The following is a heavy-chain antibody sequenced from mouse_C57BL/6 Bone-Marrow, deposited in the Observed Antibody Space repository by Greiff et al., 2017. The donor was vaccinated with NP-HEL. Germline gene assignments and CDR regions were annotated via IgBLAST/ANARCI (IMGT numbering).Heavy chain of an antibody. CDR3: ARVKFWDYYGSSYYFDY. Sequence: EVKLQESGPGLVKPSQSLSLTCSVTGYSITSGYYWNWIRQFPGNKLEWMGYISYDGSNNYNPSLKNRISITRDTSKNQFFLKLNSVTTEDTATYYCARVKFWDYYGSSYYFDYWGQGTTLTVSS. D-gene: IGHD1-1*01. J-gene: IGHJ2*01. CDR2: ISYDGSN. V-gene: IGHV3-6*01. CDR1: GYSITSGYY.